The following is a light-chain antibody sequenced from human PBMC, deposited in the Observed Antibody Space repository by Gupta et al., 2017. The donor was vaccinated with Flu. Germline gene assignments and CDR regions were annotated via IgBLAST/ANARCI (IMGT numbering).Light chain of an antibody. CDR2: STN. CDR3: LLYHCDTWV. V-gene: IGLV7-43*01. J-gene: IGLJ3*02. CDR1: TGAVTFGYY. Sequence: QAVVTQEPSVTVSPGGTVTLTCASSTGAVTFGYYPNWLQQKPGQAPRSLIFSTNQRHSWTPDRLSGSRLGGKASRTLAGVPPEGGAEYYCLLYHCDTWVFGGGTKLTVL.